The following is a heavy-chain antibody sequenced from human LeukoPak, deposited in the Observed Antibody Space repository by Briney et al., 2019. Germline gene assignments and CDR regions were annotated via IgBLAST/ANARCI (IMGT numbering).Heavy chain of an antibody. V-gene: IGHV4-4*07. Sequence: KTSETLSLTCTVSGGSISSYYWSWIRQPAGKGLEWIGRIYASGSTYYNPSLKSRVTLSVDTSKNQFSLKLNSVTAADTAVYYCARSSGWYWFDPWGQGTLVTVSS. CDR1: GGSISSYY. CDR3: ARSSGWYWFDP. D-gene: IGHD6-19*01. CDR2: IYASGST. J-gene: IGHJ5*02.